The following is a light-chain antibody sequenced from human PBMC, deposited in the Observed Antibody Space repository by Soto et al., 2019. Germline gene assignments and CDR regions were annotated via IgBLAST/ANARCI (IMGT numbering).Light chain of an antibody. CDR1: SSDIGRYNY. J-gene: IGLJ2*01. V-gene: IGLV2-14*03. CDR3: CSYVNTYVV. Sequence: QSALTQPASVSGSPGQSITISCTGSSSDIGRYNYVSWYQQLPGKAPKLIIYEASNRPSGVYDRFSVSKTPNTASLTISGLQAGDEADYYCCSYVNTYVVFGGGTKLTVL. CDR2: EAS.